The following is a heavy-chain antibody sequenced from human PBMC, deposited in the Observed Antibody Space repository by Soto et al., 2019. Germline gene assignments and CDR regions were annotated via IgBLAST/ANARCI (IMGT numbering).Heavy chain of an antibody. Sequence: GGSLRLSCAASGFTFSSYAMSWVRQAPGKGLEWVSAISGSGGSTYYADSVKGRFTISRDNSKNTLYLQMNSLRAEDTAVYYCAKRMTTVTTYLYYYYYGMDVWGQGTTVTVSS. CDR1: GFTFSSYA. J-gene: IGHJ6*02. CDR3: AKRMTTVTTYLYYYYYGMDV. V-gene: IGHV3-23*01. D-gene: IGHD4-17*01. CDR2: ISGSGGST.